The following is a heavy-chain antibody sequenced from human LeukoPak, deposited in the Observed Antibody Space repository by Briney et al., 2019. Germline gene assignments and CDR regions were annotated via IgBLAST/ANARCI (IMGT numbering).Heavy chain of an antibody. D-gene: IGHD3-10*02. V-gene: IGHV3-23*01. CDR3: AELGITMIGGV. J-gene: IGHJ6*04. CDR1: GFTFSSSA. Sequence: GGSLGLSCAASGFTFSSSAMSWVRQAPGKGLEWLSTISGGGGSTYYADSVKGRFTISRDNAKNSLYLQMNSLRAEDTAVYYCAELGITMIGGVWGKGTTVTISS. CDR2: ISGGGGST.